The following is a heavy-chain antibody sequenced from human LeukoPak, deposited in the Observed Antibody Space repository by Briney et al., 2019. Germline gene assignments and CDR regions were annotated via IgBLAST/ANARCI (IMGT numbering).Heavy chain of an antibody. CDR3: ARDFCSSEACPFRDDAFDI. CDR2: IYHSGST. V-gene: IGHV4-30-2*01. Sequence: SQTLSLTCAVSGGSISSGGYSWSWIRQPPGKGLEWIGYIYHSGSTYYNPSLKSRVTISVDRSKNQFSLKLSSVTAADTAVYYCARDFCSSEACPFRDDAFDIWGQGTKVTVSS. J-gene: IGHJ3*02. D-gene: IGHD2-2*01. CDR1: GGSISSGGYS.